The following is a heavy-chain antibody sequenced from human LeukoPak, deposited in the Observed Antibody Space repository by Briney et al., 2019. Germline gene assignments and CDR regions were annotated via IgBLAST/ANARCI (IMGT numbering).Heavy chain of an antibody. CDR1: GGSISSYY. Sequence: PSETLSLTCTVSGGSISSYYWSWIRQPAGKGLEWIGRIYTSGSTNYNPSLKSRVTISVDTSKNQFSLKLRSVTAADTAVYYCARDYYGSGDDAFDIWGQGTMVTVSS. J-gene: IGHJ3*02. CDR2: IYTSGST. CDR3: ARDYYGSGDDAFDI. D-gene: IGHD3-10*01. V-gene: IGHV4-4*07.